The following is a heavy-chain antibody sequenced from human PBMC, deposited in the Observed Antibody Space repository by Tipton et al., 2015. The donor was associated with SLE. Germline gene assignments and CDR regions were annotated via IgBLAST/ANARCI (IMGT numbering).Heavy chain of an antibody. CDR3: AREAYSGSYFDY. V-gene: IGHV3-7*01. Sequence: GSLRLSCAASGFTFSSYWMSWVRQAPGKGLEWVANIKQDGREKYYVDSVKGRFTISRDNAKNSLYLQMNNLRAEDTAVYYCAREAYSGSYFDYWGQGTLVTVSS. CDR1: GFTFSSYW. D-gene: IGHD1-26*01. J-gene: IGHJ4*02. CDR2: IKQDGREK.